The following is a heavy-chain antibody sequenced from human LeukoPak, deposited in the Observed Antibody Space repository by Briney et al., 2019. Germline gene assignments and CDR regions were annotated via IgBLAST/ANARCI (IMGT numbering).Heavy chain of an antibody. CDR3: AKAFSSSGSTSDY. CDR2: IQYHENNE. D-gene: IGHD6-19*01. V-gene: IGHV3-30*02. Sequence: PGGSLRLSCAASGFTFSNYGMHWVRQAPGKGLEWMAFIQYHENNEYYSDSVKGRFTVSRDNSKNTLYLQMNSLRPGDTAVYYCAKAFSSSGSTSDYWGQGTLVTVSS. J-gene: IGHJ4*02. CDR1: GFTFSNYG.